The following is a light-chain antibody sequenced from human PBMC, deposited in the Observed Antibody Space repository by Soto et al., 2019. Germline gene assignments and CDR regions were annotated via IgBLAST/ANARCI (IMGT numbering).Light chain of an antibody. CDR3: QQYNSWPPIT. CDR2: DAS. V-gene: IGKV3-15*01. CDR1: ESVSRN. J-gene: IGKJ5*01. Sequence: EVVMTQSPATLSVSPGERATLSCRASESVSRNLAWYQQKPGQAPRLLIYDASTRATGIPDRFSGGGSGTEFTLTISSLQSEDFVVYYCQQYNSWPPITFCQGTRLE.